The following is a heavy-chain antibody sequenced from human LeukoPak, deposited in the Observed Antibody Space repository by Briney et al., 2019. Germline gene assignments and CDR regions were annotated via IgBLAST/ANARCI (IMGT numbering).Heavy chain of an antibody. CDR1: GGSINSGGYY. Sequence: TLSLTCTVSGGSINSGGYYWTWIRQPAGEGLEWIGRIYPSGSTNYNPSLKSRVTISVDTSKNHFSLKLSSVTAADTAVYYCARDENYCSGGSCYGYYFDYWGQGTLVTVSS. D-gene: IGHD2-15*01. J-gene: IGHJ4*02. CDR2: IYPSGST. CDR3: ARDENYCSGGSCYGYYFDY. V-gene: IGHV4-61*02.